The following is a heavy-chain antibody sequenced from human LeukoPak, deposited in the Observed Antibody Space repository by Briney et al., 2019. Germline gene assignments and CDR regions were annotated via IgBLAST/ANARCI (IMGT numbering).Heavy chain of an antibody. CDR1: GGSISSYY. D-gene: IGHD1-1*01. Sequence: SETLSLTCTVSGGSISSYYWSWIRQPPGKGLEWIGYIYHSGSTYYNPSLKSRVTISVDRSKNQFSLKLSSVTAADTAVYYCARAPATGSGAYYFDYWGQGTLVTVSS. J-gene: IGHJ4*02. CDR3: ARAPATGSGAYYFDY. CDR2: IYHSGST. V-gene: IGHV4-59*12.